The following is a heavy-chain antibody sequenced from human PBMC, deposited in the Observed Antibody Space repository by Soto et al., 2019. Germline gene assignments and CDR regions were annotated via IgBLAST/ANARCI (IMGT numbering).Heavy chain of an antibody. D-gene: IGHD6-25*01. CDR3: AKGCNTPCGFYIVN. CDR2: ISDDGNDK. J-gene: IGHJ4*02. V-gene: IGHV3-30*18. CDR1: GFTFNSCG. Sequence: QVHLVESGGGVVQPGRSLRLSCAASGFTFNSCGMHWVRQAPGQGLEWVAIISDDGNDKNYVDSVKGRFTISRDKSKNTLYLQMDSLRPGDTAVYFCAKGCNTPCGFYIVNWGQGTLGTVS.